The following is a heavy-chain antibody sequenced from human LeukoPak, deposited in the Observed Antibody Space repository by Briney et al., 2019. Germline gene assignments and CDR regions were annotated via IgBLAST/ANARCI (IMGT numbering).Heavy chain of an antibody. D-gene: IGHD1-26*01. J-gene: IGHJ5*01. CDR1: GFTFSSYA. CDR2: SKNKANNYTP. V-gene: IGHV3-72*01. CDR3: ADIVGFDF. Sequence: GGSLRLSCAASGFTFSSYAMHWVRQAPGKGLEWVGRSKNKANNYTPEYAASVKGRFTISRDESKNSVYLQMNSLKTEDTAVYYCADIVGFDFWGQGTLVTVSS.